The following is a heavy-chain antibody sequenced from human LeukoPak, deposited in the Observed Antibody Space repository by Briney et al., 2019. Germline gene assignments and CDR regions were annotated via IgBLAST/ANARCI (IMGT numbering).Heavy chain of an antibody. J-gene: IGHJ4*02. CDR1: EFTFSNYW. CDR3: ATTVAGYPDDYFDY. Sequence: GGSLRLSCAASEFTFSNYWMSWVRQAPGKGLERVAHTNQDGSTNYCVDSVRGRFTISRDNAKNSLYLQMNSLRAEDTAVYYCATTVAGYPDDYFDYWGQGTLVTVSS. CDR2: TNQDGSTN. D-gene: IGHD6-19*01. V-gene: IGHV3-7*01.